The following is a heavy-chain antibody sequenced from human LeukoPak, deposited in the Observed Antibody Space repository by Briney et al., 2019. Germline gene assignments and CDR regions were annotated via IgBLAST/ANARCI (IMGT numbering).Heavy chain of an antibody. V-gene: IGHV4-34*01. J-gene: IGHJ4*02. CDR3: AGSRLSGSYGPVY. CDR1: GGSFSGYY. CDR2: INHSGSN. D-gene: IGHD1-26*01. Sequence: SETLSLTCAVYGGSFSGYYRSWIRQPPGKGLEWIGEINHSGSNNYNPSLKSRVTISVDPSKNQFSLKLSSVTAADTAVYYCAGSRLSGSYGPVYWGQGTLVTVSS.